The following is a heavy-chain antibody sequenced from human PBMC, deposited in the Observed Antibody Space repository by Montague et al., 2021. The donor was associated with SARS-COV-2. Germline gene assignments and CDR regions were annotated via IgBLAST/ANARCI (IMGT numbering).Heavy chain of an antibody. V-gene: IGHV4-39*01. D-gene: IGHD3-10*01. CDR1: GGSISSSSYY. Sequence: SETLSLTCTVSGGSISSSSYYWGWIRQPPRKGLEWIGSIYYSGSTYYNPSLKSRVTISVDTSKNQFSLKLSSVTAADTAVYYCARRERLLWFGELFFAFDIWGQGTMVTVSS. CDR3: ARRERLLWFGELFFAFDI. CDR2: IYYSGST. J-gene: IGHJ3*02.